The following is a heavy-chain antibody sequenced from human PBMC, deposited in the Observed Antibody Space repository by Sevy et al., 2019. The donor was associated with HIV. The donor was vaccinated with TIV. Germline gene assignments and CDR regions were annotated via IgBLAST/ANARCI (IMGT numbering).Heavy chain of an antibody. CDR1: GFTFSNYG. CDR3: AKGRSIAAAGNDAFDI. CDR2: IHNSGGTT. D-gene: IGHD6-13*01. Sequence: GGSLRLSCAASGFTFSNYGMNWVRQAPGKGLEWVSVIHNSGGTTHYADSVKGRFTISRDNSENTLYLQMNSLRAEDTAVYYCAKGRSIAAAGNDAFDIWGQGTMVTVSS. J-gene: IGHJ3*02. V-gene: IGHV3-23*01.